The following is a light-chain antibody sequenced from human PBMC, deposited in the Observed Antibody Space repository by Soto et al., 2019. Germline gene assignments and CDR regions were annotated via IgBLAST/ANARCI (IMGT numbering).Light chain of an antibody. CDR3: QQYGSPPFT. Sequence: EIVLTQSPGTRSLSPGERATLSCRASQSVSSSYLAWYQQKPGQAPRLLIYGASSRATGIPDRFSGSGSGTDFTLTISRLEPEDFAVYYCQQYGSPPFTFGGGTKVEIK. CDR2: GAS. J-gene: IGKJ4*01. CDR1: QSVSSSY. V-gene: IGKV3-20*01.